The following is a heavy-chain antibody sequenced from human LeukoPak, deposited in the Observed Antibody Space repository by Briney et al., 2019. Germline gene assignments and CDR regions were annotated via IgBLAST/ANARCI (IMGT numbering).Heavy chain of an antibody. CDR3: ARELGY. D-gene: IGHD3-16*01. J-gene: IGHJ4*02. V-gene: IGHV4-30-4*08. CDR2: IYYSGST. CDR1: GGSISSSSYY. Sequence: SETLSLTCTVSGGSISSSSYYWGWIRQPPGKGLEWIGHIYYSGSTYYNPSLKSRVTISLDTSKNQFSLKLSSVTAADTAIYYCARELGYWGQGTLVTVSS.